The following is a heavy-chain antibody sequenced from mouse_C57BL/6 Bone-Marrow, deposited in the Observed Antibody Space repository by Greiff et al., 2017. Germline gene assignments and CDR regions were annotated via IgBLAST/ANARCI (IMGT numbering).Heavy chain of an antibody. Sequence: QVQLKQSGAELMKPGASVKLSCKATGYTFTGYWIEWVKQRPGHGLEWLGEILPGSGSTNYNEKFKGKATFTADTSSNTAYMQLSSLTTEDSAIYYCARESIGYDYEGWFAYWGQGTLVTVSA. V-gene: IGHV1-9*01. D-gene: IGHD2-4*01. J-gene: IGHJ3*01. CDR2: ILPGSGST. CDR3: ARESIGYDYEGWFAY. CDR1: GYTFTGYW.